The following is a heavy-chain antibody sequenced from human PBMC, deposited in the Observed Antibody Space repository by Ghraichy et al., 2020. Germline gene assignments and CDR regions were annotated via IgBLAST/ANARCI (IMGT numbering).Heavy chain of an antibody. D-gene: IGHD3-10*01. CDR1: GGSISSSSYY. CDR3: ASGYGSGSYYPGYFDY. Sequence: SETLSLTCTVSGGSISSSSYYWGWIRQPPGKGLEWIGSIYYSGSTYYNPSLKSRVTISVDTSKNQFSLKLSSVTAADTAVYYCASGYGSGSYYPGYFDYWGQGTLVTVSS. V-gene: IGHV4-39*01. CDR2: IYYSGST. J-gene: IGHJ4*02.